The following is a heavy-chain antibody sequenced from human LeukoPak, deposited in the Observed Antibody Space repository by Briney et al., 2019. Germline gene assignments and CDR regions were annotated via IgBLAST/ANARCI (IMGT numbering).Heavy chain of an antibody. CDR1: GFTFSTYS. D-gene: IGHD3-10*01. J-gene: IGHJ3*02. CDR2: ISSTGATM. Sequence: GESLRLSCAVSGFTFSTYSMNWVRQAPGKGLEWVSFISSTGATMYYADSVQGRFTISRDNAKNSLHLQLNSLRAEDAAVYYCAREGLYGSGSYFPDAFDIWGQGTMVTVSS. V-gene: IGHV3-48*04. CDR3: AREGLYGSGSYFPDAFDI.